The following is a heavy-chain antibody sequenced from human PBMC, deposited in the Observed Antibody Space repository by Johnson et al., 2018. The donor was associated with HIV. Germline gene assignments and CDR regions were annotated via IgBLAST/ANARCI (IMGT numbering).Heavy chain of an antibody. Sequence: QVQLVESGGGVVQPGGSLRLSCAASGFTFSSYGIHWVRQAPGKGLEWVAVISYDGSNKYYADSVKGRFTISRDNSKNTLYLQMNSLRAEDTAVYYCARGVYSSSWYGAFDIWGQGTMVAVSS. CDR2: ISYDGSNK. D-gene: IGHD6-13*01. CDR3: ARGVYSSSWYGAFDI. J-gene: IGHJ3*02. V-gene: IGHV3-33*05. CDR1: GFTFSSYG.